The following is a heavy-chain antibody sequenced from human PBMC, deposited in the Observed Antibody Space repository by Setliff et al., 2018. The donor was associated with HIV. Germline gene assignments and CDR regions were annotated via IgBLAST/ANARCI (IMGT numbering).Heavy chain of an antibody. Sequence: PSETLSLTCIVSGGSINGYFWNWIRQPPGKRLEWIGHIYHSGSTDYNPSLETRATISLDTSKNQFSLRLTSVTAADTAVYYCARRTYPGSYTPYFDYWGQGTLVTVSS. CDR3: ARRTYPGSYTPYFDY. V-gene: IGHV4-59*08. D-gene: IGHD1-1*01. J-gene: IGHJ4*02. CDR1: GGSINGYF. CDR2: IYHSGST.